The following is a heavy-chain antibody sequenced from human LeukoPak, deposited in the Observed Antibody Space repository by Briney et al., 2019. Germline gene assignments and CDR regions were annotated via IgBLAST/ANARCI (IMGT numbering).Heavy chain of an antibody. D-gene: IGHD3-22*01. V-gene: IGHV4-31*03. J-gene: IGHJ5*02. CDR2: IYYSGST. CDR1: GDSISSGGYY. CDR3: ARLGASSGFYYWFDP. Sequence: PSETLSLTCTISGDSISSGGYYWSWIRQPPGKGLEWIGYIYYSGSTYYNPSLKSRVTISVDTSKNQFSLKLSSVTAADTAVYYCARLGASSGFYYWFDPWGQGTLVTVSS.